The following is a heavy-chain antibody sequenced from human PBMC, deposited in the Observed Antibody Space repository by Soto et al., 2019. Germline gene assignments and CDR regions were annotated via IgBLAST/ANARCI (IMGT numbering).Heavy chain of an antibody. CDR3: AKGKSQYYDSSGYYVMLDY. CDR1: GFTFSSYA. J-gene: IGHJ4*02. CDR2: ISGSGGST. Sequence: GSLRLSCAASGFTFSSYAMSWVRQAPGKGLEWVSAISGSGGSTYYADSVKGRFTISRDNSKNTLYLQMNSLRAEDTAVYYCAKGKSQYYDSSGYYVMLDYWGQGTLVTVSS. V-gene: IGHV3-23*01. D-gene: IGHD3-22*01.